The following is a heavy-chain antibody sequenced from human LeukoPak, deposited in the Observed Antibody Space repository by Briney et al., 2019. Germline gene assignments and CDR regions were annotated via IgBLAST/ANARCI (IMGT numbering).Heavy chain of an antibody. CDR3: AGVRYSGYGSTYYGMDV. D-gene: IGHD5-12*01. CDR1: GGSISSYY. V-gene: IGHV4-59*01. Sequence: PSETLSLTCTVSGGSISSYYWSWIRQPPGKGLEWIGSIYYSGSTNYNPSLKSRVTISVDTSKNQFSLKLSSVTAADTAVYYCAGVRYSGYGSTYYGMDVWVQGTTVTVSS. CDR2: IYYSGST. J-gene: IGHJ6*02.